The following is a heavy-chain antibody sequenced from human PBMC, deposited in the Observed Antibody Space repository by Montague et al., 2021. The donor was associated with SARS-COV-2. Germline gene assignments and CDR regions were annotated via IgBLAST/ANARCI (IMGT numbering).Heavy chain of an antibody. J-gene: IGHJ4*02. CDR1: GGSISSYY. D-gene: IGHD6-25*01. CDR2: IYYSGST. V-gene: IGHV4-59*01. CDR3: AREYPGFTLDY. Sequence: SKTLSPTCTVSGGSISSYYWSWIRQPPGKGLEWIGHIYYSGSTNYNPSLKSRVTISVDTSKNQFSLKLSSVTAADTAVYYCAREYPGFTLDYWGQGTLVTVSS.